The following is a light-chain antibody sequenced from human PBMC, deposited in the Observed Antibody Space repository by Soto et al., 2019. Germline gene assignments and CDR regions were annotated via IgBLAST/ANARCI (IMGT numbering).Light chain of an antibody. CDR3: QQYNTYSGT. J-gene: IGKJ1*01. V-gene: IGKV1-5*03. CDR1: QSISSW. Sequence: DIQMTQSPSTLSASVGDRVTITCRASQSISSWLAWYQQKPGKAPNLLIFKASTLDSGVPSRFSGSGSGTEFTLTISRLQPEDVATYYCQQYNTYSGTFGQGTKVEIK. CDR2: KAS.